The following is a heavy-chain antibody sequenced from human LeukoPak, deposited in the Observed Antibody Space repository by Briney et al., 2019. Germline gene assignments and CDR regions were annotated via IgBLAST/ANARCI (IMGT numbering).Heavy chain of an antibody. Sequence: PGGSLRLSCAASGFTFSSYSMNWVRQAPGKGLEWVSSISSSSSHIYYADSVKGRFTISRDNAKNSLFLQMNSLRAEDTAVYYCARSDTSGWPNFDYWGQGTLVTVSS. J-gene: IGHJ4*02. V-gene: IGHV3-21*01. CDR1: GFTFSSYS. D-gene: IGHD6-19*01. CDR3: ARSDTSGWPNFDY. CDR2: ISSSSSHI.